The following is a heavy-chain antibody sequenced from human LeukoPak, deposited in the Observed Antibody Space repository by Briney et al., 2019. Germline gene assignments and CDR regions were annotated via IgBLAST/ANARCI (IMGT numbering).Heavy chain of an antibody. Sequence: GRSLRLSCAASGFTFSSYAMHWVRQAPGKGLEWVAVISYDGSNKYYADSVKGRFTISRDNSKNTLYLQMNSLRAEDTAVYYCARKESPVVVAATNHWGQGTLVTVSS. V-gene: IGHV3-30*01. CDR1: GFTFSSYA. J-gene: IGHJ4*02. CDR2: ISYDGSNK. CDR3: ARKESPVVVAATNH. D-gene: IGHD2-15*01.